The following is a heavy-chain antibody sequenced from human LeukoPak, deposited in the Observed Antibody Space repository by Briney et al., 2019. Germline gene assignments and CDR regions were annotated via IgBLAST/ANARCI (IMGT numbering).Heavy chain of an antibody. J-gene: IGHJ4*02. Sequence: GGSLGLSCAASGFTFSNAWMSWVRQAPGKGLEWVGRIKSKTDGGTTDYAAPVKGRFTISRDDSKNTLYLQMNSLKTEDTAVYYCTTEYYYGSGSYYNYFDYWGQGTLVTVSS. D-gene: IGHD3-10*01. V-gene: IGHV3-15*01. CDR1: GFTFSNAW. CDR2: IKSKTDGGTT. CDR3: TTEYYYGSGSYYNYFDY.